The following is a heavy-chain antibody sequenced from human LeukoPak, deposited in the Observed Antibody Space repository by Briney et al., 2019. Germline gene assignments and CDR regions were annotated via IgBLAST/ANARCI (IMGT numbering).Heavy chain of an antibody. V-gene: IGHV1-69*04. CDR1: GGTFSSYA. J-gene: IGHJ4*02. Sequence: ASVKVSCKASGGTFSSYAISWVRQAPGQGLEWMGRIIPMLDIANYAQKFQGRVTITADKSTSTVYMELSSLRSEDTAVYYCAGVPRTAVAGADHWGQGTLVTVSS. CDR2: IIPMLDIA. D-gene: IGHD6-19*01. CDR3: AGVPRTAVAGADH.